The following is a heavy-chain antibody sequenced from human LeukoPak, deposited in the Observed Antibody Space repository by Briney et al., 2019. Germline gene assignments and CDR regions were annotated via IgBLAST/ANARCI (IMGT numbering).Heavy chain of an antibody. D-gene: IGHD6-19*01. CDR1: GFTFDDNA. V-gene: IGHV3-9*01. CDR3: AKDIGRGYSSRPGN. CDR2: ISWNSGSI. J-gene: IGHJ4*02. Sequence: GGSLRLSCAASGFTFDDNAMHWVRQAPGKGLEWVSGISWNSGSIGYADSVKGRFTISRDNAKNSLYLQMNSLRAEDTALYYCAKDIGRGYSSRPGNWGQGTLVTVFS.